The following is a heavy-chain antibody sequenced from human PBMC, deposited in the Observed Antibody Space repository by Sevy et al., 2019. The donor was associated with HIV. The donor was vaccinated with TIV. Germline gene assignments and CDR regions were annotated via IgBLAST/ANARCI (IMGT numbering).Heavy chain of an antibody. CDR2: IKQDMSEK. CDR1: GFTFSSYW. CDR3: ATGQQVTMLVVIGGLYFDF. Sequence: GGSLRLSCAASGFTFSSYWMTWVRQAPGKGLEWVANIKQDMSEKYYADSVKGRFTISRDNARNSLYLQMESLRAEDTAVYYCATGQQVTMLVVIGGLYFDFWGQGTLVTVSS. D-gene: IGHD3-22*01. V-gene: IGHV3-7*01. J-gene: IGHJ4*02.